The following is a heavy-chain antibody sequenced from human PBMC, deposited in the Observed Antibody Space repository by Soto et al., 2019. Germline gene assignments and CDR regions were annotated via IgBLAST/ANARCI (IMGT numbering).Heavy chain of an antibody. CDR1: GFTFSSYA. Sequence: EVQLLESGGGLVQPGGSLRLSCAASGFTFSSYAMSWVRQAPGKGLEWVSAISGSGGSIYYADSVKGRFTISRDNSKNTLYLEMNSLRAEDTAVYYCAKTLGGSSYYFDYWGQGTLVTVSS. J-gene: IGHJ4*02. CDR2: ISGSGGSI. CDR3: AKTLGGSSYYFDY. V-gene: IGHV3-23*01. D-gene: IGHD2-15*01.